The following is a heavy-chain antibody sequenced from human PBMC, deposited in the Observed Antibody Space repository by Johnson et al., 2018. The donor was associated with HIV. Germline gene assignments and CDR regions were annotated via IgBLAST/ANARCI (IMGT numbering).Heavy chain of an antibody. J-gene: IGHJ3*02. Sequence: VQLVESGGGLIQPGGSLRLSCAASGFTVSSNYMSWVRQAPGKGLEWVSVIYSGGSTYYADSVKGRFTISRDNSKNKLYLQMNSLRAEDTAVYYCARGGIRGYSYGPGAFDIWGQGTMVTVSS. CDR1: GFTVSSNY. V-gene: IGHV3-53*01. CDR2: IYSGGST. CDR3: ARGGIRGYSYGPGAFDI. D-gene: IGHD5-18*01.